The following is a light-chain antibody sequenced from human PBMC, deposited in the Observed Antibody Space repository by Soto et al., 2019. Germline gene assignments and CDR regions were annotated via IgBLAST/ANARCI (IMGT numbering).Light chain of an antibody. V-gene: IGKV1-12*01. CDR1: QGISSW. CDR2: AAS. J-gene: IGKJ1*01. Sequence: DIQMTQSASSVSASVGARVTITGRASQGISSWLAWYQQKPGKAPKILIYAASSLQSGVPSRFSGSGSGTDFTLTISSLQPGDFAVYYCEQYGSSPRTFGQGTKVDIK. CDR3: EQYGSSPRT.